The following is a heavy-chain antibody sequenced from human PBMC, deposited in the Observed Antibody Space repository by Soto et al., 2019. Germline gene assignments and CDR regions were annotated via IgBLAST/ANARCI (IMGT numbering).Heavy chain of an antibody. V-gene: IGHV3-23*01. CDR2: ISGSGGST. Sequence: LRRSCAASGFTFISYAMSWVRQAPGKGLEWVSAISGSGGSTYYADSVKGRFTISRDNSKNTLYLQMNSLRAEDTAVYYCAKDHFGQQLVFDAFDIWGQGTMVTVSS. D-gene: IGHD6-13*01. J-gene: IGHJ3*02. CDR1: GFTFISYA. CDR3: AKDHFGQQLVFDAFDI.